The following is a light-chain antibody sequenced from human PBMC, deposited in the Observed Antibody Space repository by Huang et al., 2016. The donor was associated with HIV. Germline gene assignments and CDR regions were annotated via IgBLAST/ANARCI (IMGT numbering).Light chain of an antibody. V-gene: IGKV3-15*01. CDR2: GAS. CDR3: QQYNSWPRT. Sequence: EIVMTQSPATLSVSPGEGATLSCRASQSVSSNLAWYQQKPGQAPRILIYGASTRATGVPVRVSGSGSGTEFSLTISSLQSEDFAVYYCQQYNSWPRTFGQGTKVEIE. CDR1: QSVSSN. J-gene: IGKJ1*01.